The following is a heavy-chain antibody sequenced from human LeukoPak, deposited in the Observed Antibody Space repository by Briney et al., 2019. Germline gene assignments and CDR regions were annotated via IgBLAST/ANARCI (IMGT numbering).Heavy chain of an antibody. J-gene: IGHJ4*02. Sequence: SVKVSCKASGGTFSSYAIGWVRQAPGQGLEWMGGIIPIFGTANYAQKFQGRVTITTDESTSTAYMELSSLRSEDTAVYYCARDPTTDERGAGYFDYWGQGTLVTVSS. D-gene: IGHD4-17*01. CDR3: ARDPTTDERGAGYFDY. CDR1: GGTFSSYA. CDR2: IIPIFGTA. V-gene: IGHV1-69*05.